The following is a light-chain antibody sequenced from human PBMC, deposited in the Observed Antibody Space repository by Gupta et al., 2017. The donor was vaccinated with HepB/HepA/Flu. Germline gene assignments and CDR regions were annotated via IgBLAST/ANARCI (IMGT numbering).Light chain of an antibody. CDR3: TALTTKNTLV. V-gene: IGLV2-14*03. J-gene: IGLJ2*01. CDR1: SSDIGAYNH. Sequence: QSALTQPASVSGSLGQSITISCTGTSSDIGAYNHVSWYQQHPGKAPKLMIYDVINRPAGVPNRFSGSKSGNTASLTISGLQAEDEADYYCTALTTKNTLVFGGGIKLTVL. CDR2: DVI.